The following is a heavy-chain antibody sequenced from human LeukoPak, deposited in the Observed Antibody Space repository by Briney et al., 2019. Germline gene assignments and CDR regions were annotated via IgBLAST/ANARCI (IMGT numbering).Heavy chain of an antibody. CDR2: IFFSGST. J-gene: IGHJ6*03. V-gene: IGHV4-39*07. CDR1: GGSISSSDYY. D-gene: IGHD5-24*01. CDR3: ARQMSTYYDYYMDV. Sequence: SETLSLTCSVSGGSISSSDYYWGWIRQPPGKGLEWIGSIFFSGSTYYNPSLRSRVTISVDTSKNQFSLNLSSVTAADTAVYYCARQMSTYYDYYMDVWGKGTTVTVSS.